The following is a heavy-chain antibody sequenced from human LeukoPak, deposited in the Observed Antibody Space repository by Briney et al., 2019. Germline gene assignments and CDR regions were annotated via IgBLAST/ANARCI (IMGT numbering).Heavy chain of an antibody. CDR3: ARGKDGFLAYAFDI. J-gene: IGHJ3*02. CDR1: GGSINGYY. Sequence: KPSETLSLTCTVSGGSINGYYWSWIRRPPGKGLESIGYIYYRGSTYYNPSLRSRLTISVDTSKNQFSLKLSSVTAADTALYYCARGKDGFLAYAFDIWGQGTMVTVSS. D-gene: IGHD3-10*01. V-gene: IGHV4-59*13. CDR2: IYYRGST.